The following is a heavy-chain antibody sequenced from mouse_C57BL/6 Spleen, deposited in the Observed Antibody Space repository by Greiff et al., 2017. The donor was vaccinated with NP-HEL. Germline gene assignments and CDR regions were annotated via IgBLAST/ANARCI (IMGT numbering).Heavy chain of an antibody. J-gene: IGHJ2*01. D-gene: IGHD2-5*01. CDR1: GYTFPSYC. CDR3: AREDSNYGGGDY. Sequence: QVQLQQSGAELVRPVASVTLSCKASGYTFPSYCISCLQQRTGQGLEWIGEIYPSSCNTYYNEKFKGKATLTADKSSSTAYMELRSLTSEDSAVYFCAREDSNYGGGDYWGQGTTLTVSS. CDR2: IYPSSCNT. V-gene: IGHV1-81*01.